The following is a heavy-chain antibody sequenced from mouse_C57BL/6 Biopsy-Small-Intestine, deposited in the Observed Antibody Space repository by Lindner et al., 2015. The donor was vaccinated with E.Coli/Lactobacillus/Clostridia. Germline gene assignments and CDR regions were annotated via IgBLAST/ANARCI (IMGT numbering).Heavy chain of an antibody. CDR2: IYRRSGNI. D-gene: IGHD2-13*01. CDR1: GYTFTNYG. V-gene: IGHV1-81*01. Sequence: VQLQESGAELARPGASVKLSCKASGYTFTNYGICWLKQRTGQGLEWIGEIYRRSGNIYYNKKFKDKATLTADKSSNTAYMELRSLTSEDSAVYFCAYGDYGYFDVWGTGTTVTVSS. J-gene: IGHJ1*03. CDR3: AYGDYGYFDV.